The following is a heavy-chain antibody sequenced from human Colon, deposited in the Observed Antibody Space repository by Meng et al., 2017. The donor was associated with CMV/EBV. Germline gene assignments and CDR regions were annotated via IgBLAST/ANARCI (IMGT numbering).Heavy chain of an antibody. CDR1: GGFISGSSYY. CDR2: MYYSGNT. Sequence: QLQLQESGPGLVKACETLSLTCTVSGGFISGSSYYWGWIRQPPGKGLEWIGSMYYSGNTHYKSSLKSRVTISVDTSKNQFSLRLNSVTAADTAVYYCARTVQWLAPFYYMDVWGKGTLVTVSS. V-gene: IGHV4-39*07. D-gene: IGHD3-22*01. J-gene: IGHJ6*03. CDR3: ARTVQWLAPFYYMDV.